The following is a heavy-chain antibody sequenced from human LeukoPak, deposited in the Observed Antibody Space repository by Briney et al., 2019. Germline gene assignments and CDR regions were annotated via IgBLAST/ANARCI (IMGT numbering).Heavy chain of an antibody. CDR2: ISGYNGNA. V-gene: IGHV1-18*01. CDR3: ARDAGYCSSDTCYDDAFDI. J-gene: IGHJ3*02. CDR1: GYIFTNYG. Sequence: ASVKVSCKASGYIFTNYGLSWVRQAPSQGLEWMGWISGYNGNATYTQKLQGRVIMTTDTSTTTACMDLRSLRSDDTAVYYCARDAGYCSSDTCYDDAFDIWGQGTMVTVSS. D-gene: IGHD2-15*01.